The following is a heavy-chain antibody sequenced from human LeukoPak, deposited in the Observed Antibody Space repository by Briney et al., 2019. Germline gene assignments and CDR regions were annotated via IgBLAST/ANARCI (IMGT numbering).Heavy chain of an antibody. D-gene: IGHD6-13*01. CDR2: IGPNNGNT. V-gene: IGHV1-18*01. J-gene: IGHJ4*02. CDR1: GYTFTTYG. CDR3: ARGAAAGDVDY. Sequence: ASVKVSCKASGYTFTTYGISWARQAPGQGLEWMGWIGPNNGNTNYAQKLQGRVTMTTDTSTGTAYMELRSLRSDDTAVYYCARGAAAGDVDYWGQGTLVTVSS.